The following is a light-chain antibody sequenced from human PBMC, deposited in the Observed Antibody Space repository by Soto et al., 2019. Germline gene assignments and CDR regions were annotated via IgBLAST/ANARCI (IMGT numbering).Light chain of an antibody. CDR3: SSYTSSAPFYV. CDR2: DVH. Sequence: QSALTQPASVSGSPGQSITISCTGATTDVDGYDYVSWYQQHPGPAPKLLIYDVHSRPSGISYRFSGSKSGDTASLTISGLQAEDDADYYCSSYTSSAPFYVFGAGTKLTVL. CDR1: TTDVDGYDY. J-gene: IGLJ1*01. V-gene: IGLV2-14*03.